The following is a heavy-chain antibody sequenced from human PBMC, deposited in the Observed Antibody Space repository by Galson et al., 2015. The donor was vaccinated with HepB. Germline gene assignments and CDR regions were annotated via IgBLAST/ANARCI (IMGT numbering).Heavy chain of an antibody. V-gene: IGHV5-51*01. D-gene: IGHD6-13*01. CDR2: IYPGDSDT. CDR3: ARHRGVYSSSWYGLLDY. CDR1: GYSFTSYW. J-gene: IGHJ4*02. Sequence: QSGAEVKKPGESLKISCKGSGYSFTSYWIGWVRQMSGKGLEWMGIIYPGDSDTRYSPSFQGQVTISADKSISTAYLQWSSLKASDTAMYYCARHRGVYSSSWYGLLDYWGQGTLVTVSS.